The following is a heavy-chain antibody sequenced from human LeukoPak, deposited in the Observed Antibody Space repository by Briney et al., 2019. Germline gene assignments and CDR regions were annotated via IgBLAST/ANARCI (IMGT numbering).Heavy chain of an antibody. D-gene: IGHD4-23*01. CDR2: FYSGVRT. CDR3: TREVASEVTPTDWYFDL. J-gene: IGHJ2*01. V-gene: IGHV3-66*01. Sequence: GGSLRLSCEASGFAVSSNYMSWVRQAPGKGLEWVSTFYSGVRTFYSDAVKGRFTIDRDPSKNSLFLQMKSLRAEDTAVYFCTREVASEVTPTDWYFDLWGRGTLVTVSS. CDR1: GFAVSSNY.